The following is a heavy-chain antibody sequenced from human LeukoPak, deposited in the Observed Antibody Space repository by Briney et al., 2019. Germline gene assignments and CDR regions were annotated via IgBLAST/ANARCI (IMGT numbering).Heavy chain of an antibody. Sequence: PGRSLRLSCAASGFTFSSYGMHWVRQALGKGLEWVAVIWYDGSNKYYADSVKGRFTISRDNSKNTLYLQMNSLRAEDTAVYYCAYDSSGYFAFDIWGQGTMVTVSS. J-gene: IGHJ3*02. CDR1: GFTFSSYG. V-gene: IGHV3-33*01. CDR3: AYDSSGYFAFDI. D-gene: IGHD3-22*01. CDR2: IWYDGSNK.